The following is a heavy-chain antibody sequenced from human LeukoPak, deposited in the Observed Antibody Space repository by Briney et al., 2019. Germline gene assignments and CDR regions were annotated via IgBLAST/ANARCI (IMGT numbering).Heavy chain of an antibody. D-gene: IGHD6-19*01. CDR3: AREPHINGCPFDF. Sequence: GGSLRLSCEASGFTFSSYAIRWVRQAPGTGLEWVSSIPGSGGATYYADSVRGRFSISRDSSKNTVYLQMNSLRDEDTAVYYCAREPHINGCPFDFWGQGTLVTVSS. V-gene: IGHV3-23*01. J-gene: IGHJ4*02. CDR1: GFTFSSYA. CDR2: IPGSGGAT.